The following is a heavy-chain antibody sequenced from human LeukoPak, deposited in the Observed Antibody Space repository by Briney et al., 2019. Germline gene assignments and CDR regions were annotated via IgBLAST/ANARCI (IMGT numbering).Heavy chain of an antibody. Sequence: GGSLRLSCTASGFTFSNHNMNWVRQAPGKGLEWVSHISSSSSTRYYADSVKGRFTISRDNAKNSLYLQMNSLRDEDAAVYYCAKAGVSFDPCGQGTLVTVSS. V-gene: IGHV3-48*02. CDR2: ISSSSSTR. J-gene: IGHJ5*02. CDR3: AKAGVSFDP. CDR1: GFTFSNHN.